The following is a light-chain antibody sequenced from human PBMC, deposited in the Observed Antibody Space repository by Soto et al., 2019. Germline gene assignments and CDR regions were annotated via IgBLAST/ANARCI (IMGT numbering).Light chain of an antibody. CDR1: NIGSKR. CDR2: YDS. CDR3: QVWDSSSDRQV. J-gene: IGLJ2*01. Sequence: SYELTQPPSVSVAPGKTASISCGGNNIGSKRVHWYQQKPGQAPVLVIYYDSDRPSGIPERFSGSNSGNTATLTISRVEAGDEADYYCQVWDSSSDRQVFGGGTKVTVL. V-gene: IGLV3-21*04.